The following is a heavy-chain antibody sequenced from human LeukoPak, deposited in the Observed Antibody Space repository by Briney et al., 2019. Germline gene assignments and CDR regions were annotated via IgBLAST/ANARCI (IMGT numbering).Heavy chain of an antibody. CDR3: ARGTGVVYHY. J-gene: IGHJ4*02. V-gene: IGHV3-21*01. D-gene: IGHD2-8*02. CDR1: GFTFSSYS. Sequence: GGSLRLSCAASGFTFSSYSMNWVRQAPGKGLEWVSSISSSTTYIYYADSVKGRFTISRDNAKNSLYLQMNSLRAEDTAVYYCARGTGVVYHYWGQGTLVTVSS. CDR2: ISSSTTYI.